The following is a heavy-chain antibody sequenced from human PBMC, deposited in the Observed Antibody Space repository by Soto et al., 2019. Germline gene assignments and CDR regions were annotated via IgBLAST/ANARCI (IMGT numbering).Heavy chain of an antibody. J-gene: IGHJ4*02. V-gene: IGHV1-18*01. D-gene: IGHD6-19*01. CDR2: ISAHNGNT. Sequence: QVQLVQSGAEVKKPGASVSVSCKASGYIFGTYGITWVRQAPGQGLEYMGWISAHNGNTNYAQNFRGRVTMTTDTSXSTAYMERRSLGSDDTALYYCARDGSGEQWLTQLDSWGQGTLVTVSS. CDR1: GYIFGTYG. CDR3: ARDGSGEQWLTQLDS.